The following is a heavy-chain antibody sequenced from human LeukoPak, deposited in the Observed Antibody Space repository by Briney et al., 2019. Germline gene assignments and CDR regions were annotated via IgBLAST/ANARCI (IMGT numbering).Heavy chain of an antibody. CDR3: ARADCSSSTCYLRSSWFDP. J-gene: IGHJ5*02. CDR2: IITSSTFI. V-gene: IGHV3-21*01. Sequence: PGGSLRLSCAASGFSLSSYDMNWVRQALGKRLEWVSSIITSSTFIYYTYSLKGRFPISRDNAKNSLYLQMNSLSAEDTAVYYCARADCSSSTCYLRSSWFDPWGQGTLVTVSS. D-gene: IGHD2/OR15-2a*01. CDR1: GFSLSSYD.